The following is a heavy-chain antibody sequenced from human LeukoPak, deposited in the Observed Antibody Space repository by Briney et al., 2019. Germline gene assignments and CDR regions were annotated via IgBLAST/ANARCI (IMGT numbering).Heavy chain of an antibody. V-gene: IGHV3-33*01. CDR3: ARDAVLYSGDDLVNWFDP. Sequence: GGSLRLSCAASGFAFSSYGMHWVRQAPGKGLEWVAVIWYDGTNKYYADSVKGRFTISRDNSKNTLFLQMNSLRAEDTAVYYCARDAVLYSGDDLVNWFDPWGQGTLVTVSS. CDR1: GFAFSSYG. CDR2: IWYDGTNK. J-gene: IGHJ5*02. D-gene: IGHD5-12*01.